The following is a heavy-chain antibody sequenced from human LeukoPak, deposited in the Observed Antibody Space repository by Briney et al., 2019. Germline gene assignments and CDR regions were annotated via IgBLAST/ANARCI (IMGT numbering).Heavy chain of an antibody. J-gene: IGHJ6*02. CDR2: MTGNGGSL. Sequence: GGSLRLSCAASGFIFSTYAMSWVRQAPGKGLEWVSGMTGNGGSLYYAGSVKGRFTISRDNSKNTLYVQMNSLRADDTAVYYCARGRGSDGLDVWGQGTTVTVSS. CDR3: ARGRGSDGLDV. V-gene: IGHV3-23*01. CDR1: GFIFSTYA.